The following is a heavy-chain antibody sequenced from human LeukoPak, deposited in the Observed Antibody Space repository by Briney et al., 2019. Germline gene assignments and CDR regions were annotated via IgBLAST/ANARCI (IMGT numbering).Heavy chain of an antibody. D-gene: IGHD3-10*01. CDR1: GGSFSGYY. Sequence: SETLSLTCAVYGGSFSGYYWSWIRQPPGKGLEWIGEINHSGSTNYNPSLKSRVTISVDTSKNQFSLKLSSVTAADTATYYCAKYDSGSLVLWGQGTLVTVSS. CDR2: INHSGST. J-gene: IGHJ4*02. CDR3: AKYDSGSLVL. V-gene: IGHV4-34*01.